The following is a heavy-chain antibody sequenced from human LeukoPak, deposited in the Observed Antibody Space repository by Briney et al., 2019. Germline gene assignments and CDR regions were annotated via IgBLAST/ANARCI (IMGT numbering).Heavy chain of an antibody. V-gene: IGHV3-30-3*01. CDR3: ARDSESYYYDSSGYLPDY. CDR2: ISYDGSNK. J-gene: IGHJ4*02. D-gene: IGHD3-22*01. Sequence: GGSLRLSCAASGFTFSDYYMYWIRQAPGKGLEWVAVISYDGSNKYYADSVKGRFTISRDNSKNTLYLQMNSLRAEDTAVYYCARDSESYYYDSSGYLPDYWGQGTLVTVSS. CDR1: GFTFSDYY.